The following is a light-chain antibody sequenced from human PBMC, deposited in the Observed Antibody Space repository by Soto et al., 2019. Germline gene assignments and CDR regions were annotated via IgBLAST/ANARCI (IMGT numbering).Light chain of an antibody. J-gene: IGKJ5*01. Sequence: EIVMTQSPATLSVSPGERATLSCRASQSVSSYLAWYQQKPGQATRLLIYDAPNRATGIPARFSGSGSGTDFTLTISSLEPEDFAVYYCQQRSNWPSITFGQGTRLEI. CDR1: QSVSSY. CDR2: DAP. CDR3: QQRSNWPSIT. V-gene: IGKV3-11*01.